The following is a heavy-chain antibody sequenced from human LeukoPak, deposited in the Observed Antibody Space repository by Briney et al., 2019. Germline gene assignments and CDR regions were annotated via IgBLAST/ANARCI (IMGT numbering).Heavy chain of an antibody. CDR2: IIPIFGTA. D-gene: IGHD4-17*01. V-gene: IGHV1-69*05. J-gene: IGHJ6*03. CDR1: GGTFSSYA. Sequence: ASVKVSCKASGGTFSSYAISGVRQAPGQGLEWMGGIIPIFGTANYAQKFQGRVTITTDASTSTAYMELSSLRSEDTAVYSCARGGDYMDYYYMDVWGKGTTVTVSS. CDR3: ARGGDYMDYYYMDV.